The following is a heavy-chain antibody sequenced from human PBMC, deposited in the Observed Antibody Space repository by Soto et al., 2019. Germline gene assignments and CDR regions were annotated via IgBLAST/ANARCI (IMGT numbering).Heavy chain of an antibody. CDR2: ISYSGST. CDR3: ARGGYCSGGSCYWVRNWFDP. V-gene: IGHV4-59*01. J-gene: IGHJ5*02. Sequence: AETLSLTCAVSGVSISSYYWSWIRQPPGKGLEWMGYISYSGSTNYNTALKSRVTISADKSKNQFSLKLRSVTAADKAVYYCARGGYCSGGSCYWVRNWFDPWGQGTLVTVSS. CDR1: GVSISSYY. D-gene: IGHD2-15*01.